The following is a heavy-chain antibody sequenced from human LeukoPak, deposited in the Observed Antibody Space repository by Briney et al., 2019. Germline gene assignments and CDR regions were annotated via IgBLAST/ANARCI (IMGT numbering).Heavy chain of an antibody. CDR1: GGSISSYY. CDR3: ARYYYDSSGYWPDHFDY. J-gene: IGHJ4*02. V-gene: IGHV4-59*08. Sequence: SETLSLTCTVSGGSISSYYWSWIRQPPGKGLEWIGYTYYSGSTNYNPSLKSRVTISVDTSKNQFSLKLSSVTAADTAVYYCARYYYDSSGYWPDHFDYWGQGTLVTVSS. D-gene: IGHD3-22*01. CDR2: TYYSGST.